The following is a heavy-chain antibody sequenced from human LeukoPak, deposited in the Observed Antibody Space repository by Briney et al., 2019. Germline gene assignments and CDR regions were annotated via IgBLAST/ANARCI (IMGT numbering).Heavy chain of an antibody. CDR1: GGSISSYY. CDR2: IYYSGSI. J-gene: IGHJ4*02. V-gene: IGHV4-59*01. Sequence: SETLSLTCTVSGGSISSYYWSWIRQPPRKRLEYLGYIYYSGSINYNPSLKGRVTISVDMSKNQFFLRLSSVTAADTAVYYCATHGVIGTKYYDYWGQGTLVTVSS. D-gene: IGHD2-21*01. CDR3: ATHGVIGTKYYDY.